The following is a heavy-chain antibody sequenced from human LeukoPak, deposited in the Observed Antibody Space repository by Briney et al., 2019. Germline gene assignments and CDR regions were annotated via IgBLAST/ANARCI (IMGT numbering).Heavy chain of an antibody. D-gene: IGHD1-1*01. V-gene: IGHV3-23*01. CDR1: GFTFSSYA. Sequence: GGSLRLSCAAFGFTFSSYAMSWVRQAPGKGLEWVSAISGSGGSTYYADSVKGRFTISRDNSKNTLYLQMNSLRAEDTAVYYCALNLRYNWNDEPATFDYWGQGTLVTVSS. J-gene: IGHJ4*02. CDR3: ALNLRYNWNDEPATFDY. CDR2: ISGSGGST.